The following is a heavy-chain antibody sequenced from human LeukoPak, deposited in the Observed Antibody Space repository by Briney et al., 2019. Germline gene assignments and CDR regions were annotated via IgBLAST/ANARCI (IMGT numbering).Heavy chain of an antibody. J-gene: IGHJ4*02. CDR1: GLTFSTYS. V-gene: IGHV3-48*01. D-gene: IGHD2-15*01. CDR2: ISSSSTK. Sequence: PGGSLRLSCAASGLTFSTYSMNWVRQAPGKGLEWVSYISSSSTKYYADSVKGRFTISKDNAKNSLYLQMNSLRAEDTAVYYCAREFSRPDCSGGSCYEMVDSWGQGTLVTVSS. CDR3: AREFSRPDCSGGSCYEMVDS.